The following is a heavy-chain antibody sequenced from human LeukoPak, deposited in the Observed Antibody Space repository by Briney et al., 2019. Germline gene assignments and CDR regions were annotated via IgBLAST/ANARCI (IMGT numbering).Heavy chain of an antibody. V-gene: IGHV5-51*01. J-gene: IGHJ4*02. CDR1: GYSFTNHY. CDR2: IYPGDSDT. D-gene: IGHD3-10*01. CDR3: ARRGYGSGNYYYPN. Sequence: GESLKISCKGSGYSFTNHYIGWVRLMPGKGLEWMGIIYPGDSDTRYSPSIQGQVTISADKSISTAYLQWSSLKASDTAMYYCARRGYGSGNYYYPNWGQGTLVSVSS.